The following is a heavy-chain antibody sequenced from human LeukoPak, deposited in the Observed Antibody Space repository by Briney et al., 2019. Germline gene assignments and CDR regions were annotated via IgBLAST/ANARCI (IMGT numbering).Heavy chain of an antibody. D-gene: IGHD4-17*01. CDR3: ARDPGYGDPRDY. CDR1: GLIVNDNY. V-gene: IGHV3-53*01. CDR2: IHSGGTT. J-gene: IGHJ4*02. Sequence: GGSLRLSCAASGLIVNDNYMSWVRQAPGKGLEWVSVIHSGGTTYYADSVKGRFTISRDNSKNTVYLQMNSLRVEDTATYYCARDPGYGDPRDYWGQGTLVTVST.